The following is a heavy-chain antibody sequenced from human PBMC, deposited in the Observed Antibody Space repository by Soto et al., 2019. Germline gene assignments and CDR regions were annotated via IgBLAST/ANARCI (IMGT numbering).Heavy chain of an antibody. CDR2: IYFRGST. J-gene: IGHJ4*02. V-gene: IGHV4-39*01. CDR1: GGAISSGTNY. D-gene: IGHD2-8*01. Sequence: SXTLSLTCSVSGGAISSGTNYWGLVRRAPGKGLEWIGNIYFRGSTYYNPSLKSRVTIAIDTSKNQFSLKLRSVTAADTAVYYCARMGYATGWYHFDYWGQGALVTVSS. CDR3: ARMGYATGWYHFDY.